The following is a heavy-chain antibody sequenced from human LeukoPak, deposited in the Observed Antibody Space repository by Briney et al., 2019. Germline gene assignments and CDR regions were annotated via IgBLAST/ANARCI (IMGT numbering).Heavy chain of an antibody. J-gene: IGHJ4*02. D-gene: IGHD6-19*01. Sequence: GGSLRLSCLASGFTFSSYSMSWVRQAPGKGLEWVSAISPDDSTAYYADSVKGRFTVSRDNAKNSLFLQMNSLRAEDTAVYYCAREGLNDRLDYWGQGTLVTVSS. V-gene: IGHV3-23*01. CDR1: GFTFSSYS. CDR2: ISPDDSTA. CDR3: AREGLNDRLDY.